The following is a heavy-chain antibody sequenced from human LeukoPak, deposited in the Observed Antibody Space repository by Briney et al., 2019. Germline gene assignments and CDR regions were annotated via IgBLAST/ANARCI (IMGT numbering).Heavy chain of an antibody. Sequence: GGSLRLSCVVSGFSFRNYWVSWVRQTPGRGLQWVANINLDGTEKYYVDSMKGRFTISRDNAKNSLYLQMNSLRAEDTAVYYCAKYGGDLGVAFDNWGQGTLVTVSS. J-gene: IGHJ4*02. V-gene: IGHV3-7*01. CDR1: GFSFRNYW. CDR2: INLDGTEK. D-gene: IGHD4-23*01. CDR3: AKYGGDLGVAFDN.